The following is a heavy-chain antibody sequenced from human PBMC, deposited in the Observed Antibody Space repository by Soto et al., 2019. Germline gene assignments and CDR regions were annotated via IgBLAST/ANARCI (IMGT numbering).Heavy chain of an antibody. CDR1: GFTFSSYG. D-gene: IGHD1-26*01. CDR3: AKDQAYSGSYYVNYYYGMDV. CDR2: ISYDGSNK. V-gene: IGHV3-30*18. J-gene: IGHJ6*02. Sequence: QVQLVESGGGVVQPGRSLRLSCAASGFTFSSYGMHWVRQAPGKGLEWVAVISYDGSNKYYADSVKGRFTISRDNSKNTLYLQMNSLRAEATAVYYCAKDQAYSGSYYVNYYYGMDVWGQGTTVTVSS.